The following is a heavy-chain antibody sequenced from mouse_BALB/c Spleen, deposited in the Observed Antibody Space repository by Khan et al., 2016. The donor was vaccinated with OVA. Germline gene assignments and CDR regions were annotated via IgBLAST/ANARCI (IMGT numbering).Heavy chain of an antibody. CDR1: GYTFINYW. D-gene: IGHD1-1*01. V-gene: IGHV1-7*01. CDR2: INPSTGYT. J-gene: IGHJ2*01. Sequence: VQLQQSGAELAKPGASVKMSCKASGYTFINYWILWVKQRPGQGLEWIGYINPSTGYTEYNQNFKDKATLTADKSSSTAYMQLSILTSEDSASYYCARRGLRWDFDYWGQGTTLTVSS. CDR3: ARRGLRWDFDY.